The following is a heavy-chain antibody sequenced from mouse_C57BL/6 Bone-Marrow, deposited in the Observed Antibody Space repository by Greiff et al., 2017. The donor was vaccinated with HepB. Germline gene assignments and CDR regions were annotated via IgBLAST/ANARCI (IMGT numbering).Heavy chain of an antibody. CDR3: ASVPYYGRAFAY. V-gene: IGHV5-17*01. CDR1: GFTFSDYG. Sequence: EVKLMESGGCLVKPGGSLKLSCAASGFTFSDYGMHGVRQAPEKGLEWVAYISSGSSTIYYADTVKGRFTISRDNAKNTLFLQMTSLRSEDTAMYYCASVPYYGRAFAYRGQGALVPAS. D-gene: IGHD1-1*01. CDR2: ISSGSSTI. J-gene: IGHJ3*01.